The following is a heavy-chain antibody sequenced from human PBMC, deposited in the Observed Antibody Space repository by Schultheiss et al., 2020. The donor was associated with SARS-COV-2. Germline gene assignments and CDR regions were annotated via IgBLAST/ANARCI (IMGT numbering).Heavy chain of an antibody. D-gene: IGHD4-17*01. V-gene: IGHV3-30*07. Sequence: GGSLRLSCAASGFTFSCYAVLWVRQAPGKGLAWVAVISFHGSNKDYADSVRGRFTISRDDSSNTLYLQMNSLRAEDTAVYYCARAGDYDDYYYYGMDVWGQGTTVTVSS. CDR1: GFTFSCYA. CDR2: ISFHGSNK. CDR3: ARAGDYDDYYYYGMDV. J-gene: IGHJ6*02.